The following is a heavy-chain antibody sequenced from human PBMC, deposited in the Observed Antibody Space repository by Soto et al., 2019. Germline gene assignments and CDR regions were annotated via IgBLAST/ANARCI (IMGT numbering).Heavy chain of an antibody. D-gene: IGHD4-17*01. Sequence: QVQLVQSGAEVKKPGSSVKVSCKASGGTFSSYAISWVRQAPGQGLEWMGGIIPIFGTANYAQKFQGRVTITADKSTSTAYMELSSLRSEDTAVYYCARDGFPGTGDHGAFDIWGQGTMVTVSS. CDR2: IIPIFGTA. V-gene: IGHV1-69*06. CDR3: ARDGFPGTGDHGAFDI. J-gene: IGHJ3*02. CDR1: GGTFSSYA.